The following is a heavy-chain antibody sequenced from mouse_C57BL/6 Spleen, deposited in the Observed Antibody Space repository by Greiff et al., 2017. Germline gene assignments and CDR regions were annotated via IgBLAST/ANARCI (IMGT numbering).Heavy chain of an antibody. CDR2: IYPGKSGT. Sequence: VQLQQSGTVLARPGASVKMSCKTSGYTFTSYWMNWVKQRPGQGLEGIGAIYPGKSGTSYNQKLKGTAKLTAVTSASTAYMELSSLTNEDSAVYYGTRARDYDYALDYWGQGTTLTVSS. V-gene: IGHV1-5*01. CDR1: GYTFTSYW. D-gene: IGHD2-4*01. CDR3: TRARDYDYALDY. J-gene: IGHJ2*01.